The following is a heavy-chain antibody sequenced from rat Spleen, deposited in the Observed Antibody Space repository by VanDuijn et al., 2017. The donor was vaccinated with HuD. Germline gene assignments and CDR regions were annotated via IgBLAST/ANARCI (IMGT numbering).Heavy chain of an antibody. CDR3: TKPDYYDGSYFYGWFAY. Sequence: EVQLVESGGGLVQPGSPLKLSCAASGFTFSGNWLNWIRQAPKKGLEWVASITNTGGNFYYPDSVRGRFTISRDTAQNTLYLQMNSLRSEDTATYYCTKPDYYDGSYFYGWFAYWGQGTLVTVSS. CDR1: GFTFSGNW. V-gene: IGHV5-31*01. D-gene: IGHD1-12*02. CDR2: ITNTGGNF. J-gene: IGHJ3*01.